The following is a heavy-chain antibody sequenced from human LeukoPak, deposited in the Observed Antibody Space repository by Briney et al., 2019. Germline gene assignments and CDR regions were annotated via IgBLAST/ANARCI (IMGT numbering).Heavy chain of an antibody. CDR2: INPSGGST. Sequence: ASVTVSCKASGYTFTSYYMHWVRQAPGQGLEWMGIINPSGGSTSYAQKFQGRVTMTRDTSTSTVYMELSSLRSEDTAVYYCARSFTVGATTFIFAFDIWGQGTMVTVPS. D-gene: IGHD1-26*01. CDR3: ARSFTVGATTFIFAFDI. V-gene: IGHV1-46*01. J-gene: IGHJ3*02. CDR1: GYTFTSYY.